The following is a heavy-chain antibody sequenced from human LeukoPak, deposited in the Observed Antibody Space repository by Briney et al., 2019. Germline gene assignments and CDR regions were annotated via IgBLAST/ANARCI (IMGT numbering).Heavy chain of an antibody. Sequence: PSGTLSLTCAVSGGSISSSNWWSWVRQPPGKGLEWIGEIYHSGSTNYNPSLKSRVTISVDKSKNQFSPKLSSVTAADTAVYYCAVQYYYGSGSYYGRLDYWGQGTLVTVSS. D-gene: IGHD3-10*01. CDR1: GGSISSSNW. CDR2: IYHSGST. CDR3: AVQYYYGSGSYYGRLDY. V-gene: IGHV4-4*02. J-gene: IGHJ4*02.